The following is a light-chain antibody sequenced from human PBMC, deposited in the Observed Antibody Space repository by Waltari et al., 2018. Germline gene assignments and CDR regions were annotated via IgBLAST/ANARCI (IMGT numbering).Light chain of an antibody. CDR2: DVS. J-gene: IGLJ3*02. Sequence: QSALTQPRSVSGSPGQSVTISCTGTSSDVGGYNYVSWYQQHPGKAPKLMIYDVSKLPSGVPDRFSRSKSGNTASLTISGLQAEDEADYYCCSYAGSSWVFGGGTKLTVL. CDR1: SSDVGGYNY. V-gene: IGLV2-11*01. CDR3: CSYAGSSWV.